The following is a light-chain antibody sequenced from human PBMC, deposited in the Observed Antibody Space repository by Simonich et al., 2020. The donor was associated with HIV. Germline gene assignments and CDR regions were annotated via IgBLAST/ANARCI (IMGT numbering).Light chain of an antibody. Sequence: DIQMTQSPSSLSASVGDRVTITCRKSQSISRYLNWYQQKPGKAPKLLIYASSSLESGVPSGFSGSGSGTDFTLTISSLQHEDFATYYCQESYSSLYTFGQGTKLEIK. CDR2: ASS. J-gene: IGKJ2*01. V-gene: IGKV1-39*01. CDR3: QESYSSLYT. CDR1: QSISRY.